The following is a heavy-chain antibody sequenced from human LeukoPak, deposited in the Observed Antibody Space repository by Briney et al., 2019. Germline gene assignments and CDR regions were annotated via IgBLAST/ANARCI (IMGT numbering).Heavy chain of an antibody. CDR1: GGTFSSYA. CDR2: IIPIFGTA. D-gene: IGHD6-6*01. CDR3: ARVKLRYSSSKGFDY. Sequence: SVKVSCKASGGTFSSYAISWVRQAPGQGLEWMGGIIPIFGTANYAQKFQGRVTITADESTSTAYMELGSLRSEDTAVYYCARVKLRYSSSKGFDYWGQGTLVTVSS. J-gene: IGHJ4*02. V-gene: IGHV1-69*01.